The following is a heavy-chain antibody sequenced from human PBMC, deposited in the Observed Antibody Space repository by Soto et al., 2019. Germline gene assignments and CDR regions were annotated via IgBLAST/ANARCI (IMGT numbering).Heavy chain of an antibody. V-gene: IGHV3-33*01. CDR3: ARAAFAPEWPHGDYFDY. J-gene: IGHJ4*02. CDR2: IWYDGSNK. Sequence: SGGSLRLSCAASGFTFSSYGMHWVRQAPGKGLEWVAVIWYDGSNKYYADSVKGRFTISRDNSKNTLYLQMNSLRAEDTAVYYCARAAFAPEWPHGDYFDYWGQGTLVTVSS. CDR1: GFTFSSYG. D-gene: IGHD3-3*01.